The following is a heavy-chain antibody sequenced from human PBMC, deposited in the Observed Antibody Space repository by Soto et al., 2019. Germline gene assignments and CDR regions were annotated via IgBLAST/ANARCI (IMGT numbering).Heavy chain of an antibody. Sequence: SVKVSCKASGGSFSSYAISWVRQAPGQGLEWMGGIIPIFGTANYAQKFQGRVTITADESTSTAYMELSSLRSEDTAVYYCARGGSFWGSADYWGQGTLVTVSS. D-gene: IGHD7-27*01. CDR2: IIPIFGTA. CDR1: GGSFSSYA. CDR3: ARGGSFWGSADY. V-gene: IGHV1-69*13. J-gene: IGHJ4*02.